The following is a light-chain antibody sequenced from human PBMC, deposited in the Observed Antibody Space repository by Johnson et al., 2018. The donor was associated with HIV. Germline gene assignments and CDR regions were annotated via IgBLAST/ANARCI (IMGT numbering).Light chain of an antibody. Sequence: QSVLTQPPSVSAAPGQKVTISCSGSSSNIGRNYVSWYQQLPGTAPKLLIFDNNKRPSGIPDRFSGSKSGTSATLGITGLQTGDEADYYCGTWDSRLSGVFGTGTKVTVL. CDR3: GTWDSRLSGV. CDR1: SSNIGRNY. V-gene: IGLV1-51*01. J-gene: IGLJ1*01. CDR2: DNN.